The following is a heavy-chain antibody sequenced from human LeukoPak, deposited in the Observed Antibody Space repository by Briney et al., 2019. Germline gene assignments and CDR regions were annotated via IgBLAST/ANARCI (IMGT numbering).Heavy chain of an antibody. CDR3: AKVLGGRGDAFDI. CDR1: GFTFSSHG. Sequence: GGSLRLSCAASGFTFSSHGMHWVRQAPGKGLEWVAVISYDGSNKYYADSVKGRFTISRDNSKNTLYLQMNSLRAEDTAVYYCAKVLGGRGDAFDIWGQGTMVTVSS. CDR2: ISYDGSNK. J-gene: IGHJ3*02. D-gene: IGHD5-24*01. V-gene: IGHV3-30*18.